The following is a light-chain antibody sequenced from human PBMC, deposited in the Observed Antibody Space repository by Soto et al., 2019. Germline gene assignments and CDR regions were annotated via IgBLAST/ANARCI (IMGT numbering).Light chain of an antibody. CDR1: SRDVGAYNY. CDR2: EVS. Sequence: QSALTQPPSASGSPGQSVAISCTGTSRDVGAYNYVAWYQQHPGKVPKLMIYEVSKRPSGVPDSFSGSKSGNAASLTVSGLQADDQPAYSCSSHAGSDVFVLGTGTKVTVL. CDR3: SSHAGSDVFV. J-gene: IGLJ1*01. V-gene: IGLV2-8*01.